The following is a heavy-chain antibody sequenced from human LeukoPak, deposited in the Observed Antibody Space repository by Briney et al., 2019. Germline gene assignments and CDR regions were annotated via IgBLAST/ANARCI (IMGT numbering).Heavy chain of an antibody. Sequence: ASVKVSCKTSGYTFTTYDINWVRQAPGQGLERMGRISAYNGYKNYGQKLQGRVTMTTDTSTSTAYMELRSLRSDDTAVYYCARVGTGTRSFDYWGQGTLVTVSS. CDR3: ARVGTGTRSFDY. D-gene: IGHD1/OR15-1a*01. J-gene: IGHJ4*02. CDR2: ISAYNGYK. V-gene: IGHV1-18*01. CDR1: GYTFTTYD.